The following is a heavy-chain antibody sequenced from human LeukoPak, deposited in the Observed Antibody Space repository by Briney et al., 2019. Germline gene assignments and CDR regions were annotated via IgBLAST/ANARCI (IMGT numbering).Heavy chain of an antibody. D-gene: IGHD2-15*01. J-gene: IGHJ5*02. CDR1: GYTFTGYY. Sequence: GASVKVSCKASGYTFTGYYMHWVRQAPGQGLEWMGWINPNSGGTNYAQKFQGRVTMTRDTSISTACMELSRLRSDDTAVYYCARKRKSGGSATSDWFDPWGQGTLVTVSS. V-gene: IGHV1-2*02. CDR2: INPNSGGT. CDR3: ARKRKSGGSATSDWFDP.